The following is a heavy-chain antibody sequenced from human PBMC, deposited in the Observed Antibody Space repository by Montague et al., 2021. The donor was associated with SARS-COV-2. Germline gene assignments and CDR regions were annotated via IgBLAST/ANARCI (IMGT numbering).Heavy chain of an antibody. CDR3: ARDNTTILFMVYYYGMDV. CDR2: IYHSGST. V-gene: IGHV4-4*07. D-gene: IGHD2-2*02. CDR1: GGSISSYY. Sequence: SETLSLTCTVSGGSISSYYWSWIRQPAGKGLEWIGRIYHSGSTKYNPSLKSRVTMSVDTSKNQFSLKLSSVTAADTAVYYCARDNTTILFMVYYYGMDVWGQGTTVTVSS. J-gene: IGHJ6*02.